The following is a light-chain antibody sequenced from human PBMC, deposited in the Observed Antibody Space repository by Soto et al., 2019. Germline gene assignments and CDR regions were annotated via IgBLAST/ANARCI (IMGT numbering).Light chain of an antibody. CDR1: ALPKQY. CDR3: QSADPSRPL. Sequence: SYELTQPPSVSVSPGQTARITCSGDALPKQYAYWYQQKPGQAPVLVIYKDSERPSGIPERFSGSSSGTTVTLTISGVQAEDEAAYYCQSADPSRPLFGGGTKLTVL. CDR2: KDS. J-gene: IGLJ2*01. V-gene: IGLV3-25*03.